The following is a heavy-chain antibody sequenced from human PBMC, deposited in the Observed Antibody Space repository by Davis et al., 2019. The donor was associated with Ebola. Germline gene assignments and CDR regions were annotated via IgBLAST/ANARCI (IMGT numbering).Heavy chain of an antibody. D-gene: IGHD2-15*01. Sequence: AASVKVSCKASGHTFSSYAMHWVRQAPGQRLEWMGWINAGNGNTKYSQKFQGRVTITRDTSATTAYMELRSLRSDDTAVYYCARGYCSGGSCYSGDYWGQGTLVTVSS. J-gene: IGHJ4*02. CDR3: ARGYCSGGSCYSGDY. V-gene: IGHV1-3*01. CDR1: GHTFSSYA. CDR2: INAGNGNT.